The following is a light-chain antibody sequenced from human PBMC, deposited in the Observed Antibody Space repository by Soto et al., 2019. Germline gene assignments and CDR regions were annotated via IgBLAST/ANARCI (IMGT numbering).Light chain of an antibody. CDR1: QSVSSSY. J-gene: IGKJ2*01. V-gene: IGKV3-20*01. CDR2: GIS. CDR3: QQYGNSPYT. Sequence: EIVLTQSPGTLSLSPGERATLSCRASQSVSSSYLVWYQQKPGQAPRLLIYGISSRATGIPDRFSGSGSGTDFTLTISRLEPEDFAVYYCQQYGNSPYTFGQGTKLEIK.